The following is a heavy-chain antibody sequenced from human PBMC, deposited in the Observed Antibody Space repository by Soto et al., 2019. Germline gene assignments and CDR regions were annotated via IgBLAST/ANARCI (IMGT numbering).Heavy chain of an antibody. V-gene: IGHV4-39*01. Sequence: QLQLQESGPGLVKPSETLSLTCAVSGVSISSSSYYWGWIRQPPGKGLEWIGTIYYGGSSYSNPSLKSRVTISLDTSKNQFSLTLTSVTAADTAVYYCARHGSYWGQGTRVTVSS. CDR3: ARHGSY. CDR1: GVSISSSSYY. CDR2: IYYGGSS. J-gene: IGHJ4*02.